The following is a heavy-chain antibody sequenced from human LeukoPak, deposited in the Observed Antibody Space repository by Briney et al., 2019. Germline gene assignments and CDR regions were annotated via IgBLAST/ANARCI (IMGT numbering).Heavy chain of an antibody. CDR1: GYTFTSYG. V-gene: IGHV1-69*05. CDR3: ARFGMATVTTPPMGAFDI. D-gene: IGHD4-17*01. CDR2: IIPIFGTA. J-gene: IGHJ3*02. Sequence: SVKVSCKASGYTFTSYGISWVRQAPGQGLEWMGGIIPIFGTANYAQKFQGRVTITTDESTSTAYMELSSLRSEDTAVYYCARFGMATVTTPPMGAFDIWGQGTMVTVSS.